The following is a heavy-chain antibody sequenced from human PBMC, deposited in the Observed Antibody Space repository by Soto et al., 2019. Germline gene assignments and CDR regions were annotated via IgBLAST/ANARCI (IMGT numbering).Heavy chain of an antibody. CDR3: ARLTRDSGRFFEVFDS. V-gene: IGHV5-10-1*01. CDR2: IDPSDSST. Sequence: GESLKISCKGSRYTFTNYWITWVRQMPGKGLEWMGRIDPSDSSTNYSPSFRGHVTISADKSISTAYLQWSSLKASDTAMYYCARLTRDSGRFFEVFDSWGQGSLVTVSA. J-gene: IGHJ1*01. D-gene: IGHD1-26*01. CDR1: RYTFTNYW.